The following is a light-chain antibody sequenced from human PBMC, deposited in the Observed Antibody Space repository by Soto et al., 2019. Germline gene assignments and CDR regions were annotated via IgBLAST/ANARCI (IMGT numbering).Light chain of an antibody. CDR3: SSYAGSKTV. CDR1: SSDIGNYIY. J-gene: IGLJ1*01. V-gene: IGLV2-8*01. CDR2: EVS. Sequence: QSALTQPPSASGSPGQSVTISCTGTSSDIGNYIYVSWYQQHPGKAPKLIIYEVSRWTSGVPDRFSGSKSGNTASLTISGLQADDEADYYCSSYAGSKTVFGTGTKLTVL.